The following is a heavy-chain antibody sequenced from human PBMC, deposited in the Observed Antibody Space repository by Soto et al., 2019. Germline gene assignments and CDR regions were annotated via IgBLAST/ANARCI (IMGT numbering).Heavy chain of an antibody. V-gene: IGHV1-2*02. CDR1: GYTFTGHY. CDR3: AGSTVLETGSAPFDF. CDR2: INPKNGDT. J-gene: IGHJ4*02. Sequence: QVQLVQSGAEGKKPGASVKVSCKASGYTFTGHYIHWLRQAPGQGPEWMGWINPKNGDTIYAQKFQGRVTLTRDTSISTAYMDLSRLRSDATAVYFCAGSTVLETGSAPFDFWGKGTLVTFSS. D-gene: IGHD2-8*02.